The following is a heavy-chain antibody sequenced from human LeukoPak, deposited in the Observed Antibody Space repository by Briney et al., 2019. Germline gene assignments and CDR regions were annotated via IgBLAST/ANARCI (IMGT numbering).Heavy chain of an antibody. V-gene: IGHV3-53*01. Sequence: PGGSLRLSCAASGVTVSSNYMSWVRQAPGKGLEWVSVIYSGGSTYYADSVKGRFTISRDNSKNTLYLQMNSLRAEDTAVYYCARVAYYYYGMDVWGQGTTVTVSS. CDR1: GVTVSSNY. CDR2: IYSGGST. J-gene: IGHJ6*02. CDR3: ARVAYYYYGMDV.